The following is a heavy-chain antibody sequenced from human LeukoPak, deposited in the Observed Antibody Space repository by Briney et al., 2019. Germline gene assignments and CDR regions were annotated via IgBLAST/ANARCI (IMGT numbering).Heavy chain of an antibody. CDR2: TYYRSTWYD. CDR3: ARRLTQYDCFDP. D-gene: IGHD2-2*01. V-gene: IGHV6-1*01. CDR1: GDSVSSNSVT. J-gene: IGHJ5*02. Sequence: SQSLSLTCAISGDSVSSNSVTWNWIRQSPSRGLEWLGRTYYRSTWYDDYAVSVRGRITVNPDTSKNQFSLHLNSVTPEDTAVYYCARRLTQYDCFDPWGQGILVTVSS.